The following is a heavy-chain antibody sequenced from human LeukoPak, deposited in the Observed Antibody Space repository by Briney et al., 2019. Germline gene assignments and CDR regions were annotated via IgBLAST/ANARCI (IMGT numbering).Heavy chain of an antibody. CDR3: AKSHNWNDVYYYYGMDV. V-gene: IGHV3-23*01. CDR1: GFSFSSYV. Sequence: GGSLRLSCTASGFSFSSYVMNWVRQAPGKGLEWVSGISGSGGSRYFADSVKGRFAISRDNSKNTVYLQMNSLRAEDTALYYCAKSHNWNDVYYYYGMDVWPRDHGHRLL. CDR2: ISGSGGSR. D-gene: IGHD1-1*01. J-gene: IGHJ6*02.